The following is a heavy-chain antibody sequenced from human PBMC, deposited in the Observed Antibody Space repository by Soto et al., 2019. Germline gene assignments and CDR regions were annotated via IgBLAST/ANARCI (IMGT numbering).Heavy chain of an antibody. J-gene: IGHJ6*02. CDR3: AKVRTGPSTVTKGYYYYGMDV. CDR1: GFTFSSYG. D-gene: IGHD4-17*01. CDR2: ISYDGSNK. Sequence: GGSLRLSCAASGFTFSSYGMHWVRQAPGKGLEWVAVISYDGSNKYYADSVKGRFTISRDNSKNTLYLQMNSLRAEDTAVYYCAKVRTGPSTVTKGYYYYGMDVWGQGTTVTVSS. V-gene: IGHV3-30*18.